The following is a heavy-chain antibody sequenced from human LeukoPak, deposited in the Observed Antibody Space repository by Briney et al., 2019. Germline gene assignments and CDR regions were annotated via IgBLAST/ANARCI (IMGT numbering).Heavy chain of an antibody. CDR3: ARRKAVAGTVVFDY. V-gene: IGHV1-2*06. CDR2: INPNSGGT. J-gene: IGHJ4*02. CDR1: GYTFTGYY. Sequence: ASVKVSCKASGYTFTGYYTHWVRQAPGQGLEWMGRINPNSGGTNYAQKFQGRVTMTRDTSISTAYMELSRLRSDDTAVYYCARRKAVAGTVVFDYWGQGTLVTVSS. D-gene: IGHD6-19*01.